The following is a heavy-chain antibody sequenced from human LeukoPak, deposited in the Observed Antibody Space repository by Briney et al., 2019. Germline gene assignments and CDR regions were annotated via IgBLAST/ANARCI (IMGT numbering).Heavy chain of an antibody. Sequence: SETLSLTCTVSGGSISSGDYYWSWIRQPPGKGLEWIGSIYYSGSTYYNPSLKSRVTISVDTSKNQFSLKLSSVTAADTAVYYCARGVFGESLFDYWGQGTLVTVSS. CDR1: GGSISSGDYY. CDR3: ARGVFGESLFDY. J-gene: IGHJ4*02. CDR2: IYYSGST. V-gene: IGHV4-39*07. D-gene: IGHD3-10*01.